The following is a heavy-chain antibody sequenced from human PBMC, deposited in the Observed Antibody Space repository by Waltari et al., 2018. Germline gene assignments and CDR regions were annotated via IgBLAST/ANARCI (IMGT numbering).Heavy chain of an antibody. Sequence: GGTRQPPGQVLEWFGNSSYKGATYNSPSLRGRVTVSRDTSMNQLSLKLGSVTSADTAVYYCATYIGASVGTAAFDVWGQGTMVTVSS. CDR2: SSYKGAT. CDR3: ATYIGASVGTAAFDV. V-gene: IGHV4-39*01. J-gene: IGHJ3*01. D-gene: IGHD1-1*01.